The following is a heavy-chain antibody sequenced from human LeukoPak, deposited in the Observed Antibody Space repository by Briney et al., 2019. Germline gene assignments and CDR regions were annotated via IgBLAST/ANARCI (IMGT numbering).Heavy chain of an antibody. Sequence: GGSLRLSCAASGFTFSTYGMNWVRQAPGKGLEWVSGISPSGGITYYTDSVKGRFTISRDNSKNTLYLQMNSLRAEDTAVYYCAKSVAPYCSGGSCFDAFDIWGQGTMVTVSS. CDR2: ISPSGGIT. V-gene: IGHV3-23*01. J-gene: IGHJ3*02. CDR1: GFTFSTYG. D-gene: IGHD2-15*01. CDR3: AKSVAPYCSGGSCFDAFDI.